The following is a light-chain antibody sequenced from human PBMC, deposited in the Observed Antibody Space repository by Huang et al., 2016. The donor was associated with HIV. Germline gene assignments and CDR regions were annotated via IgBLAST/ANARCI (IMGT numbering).Light chain of an antibody. CDR1: QNIGNS. CDR2: YAS. CDR3: HQSSSLPYT. V-gene: IGKV6-21*02. Sequence: DIVLTQSPDFQSVNPKAKITITCRASQNIGNSLHWYQQKPDQSPQLLIKYASQTISGVPSRFSGSGSGTDFTLTINTPEAGDAATYYCHQSSSLPYTFGQGTKLEIK. J-gene: IGKJ2*01.